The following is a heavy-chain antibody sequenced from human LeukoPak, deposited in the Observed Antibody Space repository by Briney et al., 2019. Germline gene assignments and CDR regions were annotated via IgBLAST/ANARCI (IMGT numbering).Heavy chain of an antibody. V-gene: IGHV3-23*01. CDR3: AKELRTQYSSSGSGFDY. CDR1: GFTFSSYA. D-gene: IGHD6-6*01. CDR2: ISGSGGST. Sequence: GGSLRLSCAASGFTFSSYAMSWVRQAPGKGLEWGSAISGSGGSTYYADSVKGRFTISRDNSKNTLYLQMNSLRAEDTAVYYCAKELRTQYSSSGSGFDYWGQGTLVTVSS. J-gene: IGHJ4*02.